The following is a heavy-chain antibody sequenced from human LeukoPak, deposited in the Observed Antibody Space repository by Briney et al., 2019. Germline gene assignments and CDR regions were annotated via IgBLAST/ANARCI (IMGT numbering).Heavy chain of an antibody. J-gene: IGHJ4*02. D-gene: IGHD5-18*01. V-gene: IGHV3-74*01. CDR2: INGDASST. CDR1: GLTLSGYW. CDR3: ARARGNTYGYFEY. Sequence: GGSLRLSCAASGLTLSGYWRHWVRQAPGKGLVWVSRINGDASSTSYADSVKGRFTISRDNAKSTLYLQMNSLRVEDTAVYYCARARGNTYGYFEYWGQGNLVTVSS.